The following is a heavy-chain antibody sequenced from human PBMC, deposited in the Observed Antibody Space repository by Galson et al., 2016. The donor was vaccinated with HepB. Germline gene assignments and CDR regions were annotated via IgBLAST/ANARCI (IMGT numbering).Heavy chain of an antibody. V-gene: IGHV3-33*01. CDR2: IWYDGSNK. J-gene: IGHJ4*02. CDR1: GFTFRSYA. Sequence: SLRLSCAASGFTFRSYAMHWVRQAPGKGLEWVAVIWYDGSNKYYVESVKGRFTVSRDNSKNTLYMQLNSLRAEDTAGYYCARVGSSVPAAMEPFDYWGQGTLVTVSS. CDR3: ARVGSSVPAAMEPFDY. D-gene: IGHD2-2*01.